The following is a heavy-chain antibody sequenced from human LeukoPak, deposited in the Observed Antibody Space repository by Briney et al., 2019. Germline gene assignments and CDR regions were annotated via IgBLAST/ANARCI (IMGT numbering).Heavy chain of an antibody. CDR3: AKSDYFDS. V-gene: IGHV3-74*01. CDR1: GFTFSSYW. Sequence: GGSLRLSCAASGFTFSSYWMHWVRQAPGKGLVWVSRIKSDGSITNYADSVKGRFTISRANAKNTLYLQMNSLRAEDTAVYYCAKSDYFDSWGQGTLVTVSS. J-gene: IGHJ4*02. CDR2: IKSDGSIT.